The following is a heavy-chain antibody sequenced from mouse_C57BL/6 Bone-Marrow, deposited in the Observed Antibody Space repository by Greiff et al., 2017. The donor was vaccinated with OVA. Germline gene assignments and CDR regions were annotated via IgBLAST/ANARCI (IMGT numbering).Heavy chain of an antibody. CDR3: ALIYDGYENVD. J-gene: IGHJ1*03. D-gene: IGHD2-3*01. CDR1: GFTFSDYG. V-gene: IGHV5-17*01. Sequence: EVHLVESGGGLVKPGGSLKLSCAASGFTFSDYGMHWVRQAPEKGLEWVAYISSGSSTIYYADTVKGRFTISRDNATNTLFLQMTSLRSEDTAVYYCALIYDGYENVDWGTGTPVTVSA. CDR2: ISSGSSTI.